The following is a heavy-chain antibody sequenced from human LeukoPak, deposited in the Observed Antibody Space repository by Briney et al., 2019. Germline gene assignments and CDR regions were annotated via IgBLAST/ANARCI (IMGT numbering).Heavy chain of an antibody. CDR3: ARVGVGCSSTSCYNFDY. CDR2: IYTSGST. D-gene: IGHD2-2*02. V-gene: IGHV4-61*02. J-gene: IGHJ4*02. Sequence: PSETLSLTCTVSGGSISSGRYYWSWIRQPAGKGLEWIGRIYTSGSTNYNPSLKSRVTISVDTSKNQFSLKLSSVTAADTAVYYCARVGVGCSSTSCYNFDYWGQGTLVTVSS. CDR1: GGSISSGRYY.